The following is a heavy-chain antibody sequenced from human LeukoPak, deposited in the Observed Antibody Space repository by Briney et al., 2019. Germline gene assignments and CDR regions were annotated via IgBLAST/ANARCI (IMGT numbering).Heavy chain of an antibody. CDR3: ARDGASGSYYFDY. Sequence: PGGSLRLSCAASGFTFSSYSMNWVRQAPGKGLEWVSSISSSSSYIYYADSVKGRFTISRDNAKNSLYLQMNSLRAEDTAVYYCARDGASGSYYFDYWGQGTLVTVPS. D-gene: IGHD1-26*01. CDR1: GFTFSSYS. CDR2: ISSSSSYI. V-gene: IGHV3-21*01. J-gene: IGHJ4*02.